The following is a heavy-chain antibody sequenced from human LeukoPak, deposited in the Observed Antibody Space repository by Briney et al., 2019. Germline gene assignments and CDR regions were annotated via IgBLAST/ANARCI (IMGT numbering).Heavy chain of an antibody. V-gene: IGHV3-53*01. J-gene: IGHJ4*02. CDR3: ARDKAAAGTFDY. Sequence: GGSLRLSCAASGFTVSSNYMGWVRQAPGKGLELVSVIYSGGSTYYADSVKGRFTISRDNSKNTLYLQMNRLRAEDTAVYYCARDKAAAGTFDYWGQGTLVTVSS. CDR1: GFTVSSNY. D-gene: IGHD6-13*01. CDR2: IYSGGST.